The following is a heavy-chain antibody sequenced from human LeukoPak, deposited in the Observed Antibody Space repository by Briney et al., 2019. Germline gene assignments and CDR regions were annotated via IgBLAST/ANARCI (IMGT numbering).Heavy chain of an antibody. CDR1: GGSISSSGYY. V-gene: IGHV4-61*05. CDR3: ARQRGYSYGASLDY. J-gene: IGHJ4*02. D-gene: IGHD5-18*01. CDR2: IYYSGST. Sequence: PSETLSLTCTVSGGSISSSGYYWSWMRQPPGKGLEWIGHIYYSGSTNYNPSLKSRVTISVDTSKNQFSLKLSSVTAADTAVYYCARQRGYSYGASLDYWGQGTLVTVSS.